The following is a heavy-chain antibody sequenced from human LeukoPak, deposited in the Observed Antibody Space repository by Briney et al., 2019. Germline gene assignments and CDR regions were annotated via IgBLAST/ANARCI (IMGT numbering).Heavy chain of an antibody. J-gene: IGHJ4*02. V-gene: IGHV3-9*01. Sequence: GGSLRLSCAASGFTFSSYAMSWVRQAPGKGLEWVSGISWNSGSIGYADSVKGRFTISRDNAKNSLYLQMNSLRAEDTALYYCAKDMAAGRGFDYWGQGTLVTVSS. CDR2: ISWNSGSI. D-gene: IGHD6-19*01. CDR3: AKDMAAGRGFDY. CDR1: GFTFSSYA.